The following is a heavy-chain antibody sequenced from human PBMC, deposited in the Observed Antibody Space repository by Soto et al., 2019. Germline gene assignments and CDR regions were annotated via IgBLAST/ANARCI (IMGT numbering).Heavy chain of an antibody. CDR1: GYTFSSYY. J-gene: IGHJ4*02. V-gene: IGHV1-46*01. CDR3: ARDWEFGY. D-gene: IGHD1-26*01. CDR2: INPSGDST. Sequence: ASVKVSCKASGYTFSSYYMHWVRQAPGQGLEWMGVINPSGDSTSYAQKFQGRVTITRDTSTSTLSMELSSLRSEDTAVYFCARDWEFGYWGQGSLVTVSS.